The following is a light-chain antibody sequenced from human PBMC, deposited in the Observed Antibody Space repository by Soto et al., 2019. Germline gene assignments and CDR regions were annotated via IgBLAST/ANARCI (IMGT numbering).Light chain of an antibody. J-gene: IGKJ3*01. CDR3: QQRSNWPRRFP. V-gene: IGKV3-11*01. Sequence: EVVLTQSPATLSLSPGERATLSCRARQSVRSYLAWYQQKPGEAPRLLIYDASNRATGIPARFSGSGSGTDFTPPISSLEPEDFAAYYCQQRSNWPRRFPFGPGTTVDIK. CDR1: QSVRSY. CDR2: DAS.